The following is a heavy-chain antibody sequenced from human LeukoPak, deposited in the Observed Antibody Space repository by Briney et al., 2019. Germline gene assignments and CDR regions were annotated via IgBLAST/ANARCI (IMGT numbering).Heavy chain of an antibody. V-gene: IGHV3-48*03. Sequence: GGSLRLSCTASGFTFSSYEMSWVRQAPGKGLEWVSYISTSGNTIYYADSVKGRFTISRDNSKNTLYLQMNSLRAEDTAVYYCAKDYYDSSGYSNWGQGTLVTVSS. CDR1: GFTFSSYE. CDR3: AKDYYDSSGYSN. CDR2: ISTSGNTI. J-gene: IGHJ4*02. D-gene: IGHD3-22*01.